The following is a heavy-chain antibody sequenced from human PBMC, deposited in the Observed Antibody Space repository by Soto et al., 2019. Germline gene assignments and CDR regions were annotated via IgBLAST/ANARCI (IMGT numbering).Heavy chain of an antibody. Sequence: GGSLRLSCAASGFTFSSYGMYWVRQAPGKGLEWVAVIWHDGSNKYYADSVKGRFTISRDNSKNTLYLQMNSLRAEDTAVYYCARGDYHEVEGGEDFYYMDVWGKGTTVTFSS. CDR1: GFTFSSYG. V-gene: IGHV3-33*01. CDR3: ARGDYHEVEGGEDFYYMDV. CDR2: IWHDGSNK. J-gene: IGHJ6*03. D-gene: IGHD3-10*01.